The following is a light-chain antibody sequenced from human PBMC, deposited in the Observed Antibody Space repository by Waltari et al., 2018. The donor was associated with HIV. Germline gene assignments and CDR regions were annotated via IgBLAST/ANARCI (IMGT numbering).Light chain of an antibody. CDR2: LEGGGSY. Sequence: QPVLTQSSSASASLGSSVKLTCTLTSGHSSNIVAWHQQQPGKAPRYLMRLEGGGSYNRGSGGPERFSGSSSGADRYLTISNLQFEDEADYYCETWDSSTWVFGGGTKLTVL. CDR3: ETWDSSTWV. CDR1: SGHSSNI. V-gene: IGLV4-60*02. J-gene: IGLJ3*02.